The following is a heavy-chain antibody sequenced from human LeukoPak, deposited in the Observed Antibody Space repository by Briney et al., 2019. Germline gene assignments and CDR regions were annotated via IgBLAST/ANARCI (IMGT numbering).Heavy chain of an antibody. D-gene: IGHD6-13*01. CDR2: IYTSEFT. J-gene: IGHJ5*02. CDR3: ARALSRSSSWEFDP. V-gene: IGHV4-4*07. CDR1: GGSISGYY. Sequence: PSETLSLTCTVSGGSISGYYWSWIRQPAGKGLELIGRIYTSEFTNYNPSLKSRVIMSVDTSKNQFSLKLISVTAADTAVYYCARALSRSSSWEFDPWGQGILVTVSS.